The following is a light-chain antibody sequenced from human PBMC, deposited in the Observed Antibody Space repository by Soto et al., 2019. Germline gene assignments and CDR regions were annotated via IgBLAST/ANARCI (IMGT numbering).Light chain of an antibody. CDR1: SSDVGGYEY. V-gene: IGLV2-14*01. CDR2: DVS. J-gene: IGLJ1*01. CDR3: SVYATSSPYV. Sequence: PGRVSGSISVAVASLKTGNSSDVGGYEYVSWYQQHPGKAPRLMIYDVSSRPSDVSFRFSGSKSGNTASLTISGLQAEDEADYCCSVYATSSPYVCGTGPKVTVL.